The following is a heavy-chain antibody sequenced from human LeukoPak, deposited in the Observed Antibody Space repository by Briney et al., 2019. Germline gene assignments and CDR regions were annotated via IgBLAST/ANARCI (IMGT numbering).Heavy chain of an antibody. CDR2: INPNSGGT. CDR1: GYTFTGYY. Sequence: ASVKVSCKASGYTFTGYYVHWVRQAPGQGLEWMGWINPNSGGTNYAQKFQGRVTMTRDTSISTAYMELSRLRSDDTAVYYCARDHGALRFLEWSPDVWGKGTTVTVSS. J-gene: IGHJ6*04. CDR3: ARDHGALRFLEWSPDV. V-gene: IGHV1-2*02. D-gene: IGHD3-3*01.